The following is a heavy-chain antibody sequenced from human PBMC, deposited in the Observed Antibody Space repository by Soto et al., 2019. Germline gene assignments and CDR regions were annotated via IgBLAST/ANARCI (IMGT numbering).Heavy chain of an antibody. CDR2: ISADNGNT. Sequence: QVQLVQSGAEVKKPGASVKVSCKASGYTFSSYGITWVRQAPGQGLEWMGWISADNGNTKYAQKLQGRLTMTTDTSTRRAYMELRSLRSDDTAVYYCAGDAPRFLEWLLLDYWGQGTLVTVSS. CDR1: GYTFSSYG. D-gene: IGHD3-3*01. CDR3: AGDAPRFLEWLLLDY. J-gene: IGHJ4*02. V-gene: IGHV1-18*01.